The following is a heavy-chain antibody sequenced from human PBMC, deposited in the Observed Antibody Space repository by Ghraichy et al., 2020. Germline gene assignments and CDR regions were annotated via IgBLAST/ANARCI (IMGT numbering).Heavy chain of an antibody. V-gene: IGHV3-21*01. CDR3: ARVQERGYSYGLFDY. Sequence: GGSLRLSCAASGFTFSSYSMNWVRQAPGKGLEWVSSISSTSSYIYYADSVRGRFTISRDNAKNSLYLQLSSLRAEDTAVYYCARVQERGYSYGLFDYWGQGTLVTVPS. J-gene: IGHJ4*02. CDR1: GFTFSSYS. D-gene: IGHD5-18*01. CDR2: ISSTSSYI.